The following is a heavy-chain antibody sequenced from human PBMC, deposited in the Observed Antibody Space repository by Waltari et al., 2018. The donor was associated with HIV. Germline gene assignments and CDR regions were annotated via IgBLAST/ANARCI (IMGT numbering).Heavy chain of an antibody. CDR1: GVIVSRNY. CDR3: ARVGRNTVAEYSYNNMDV. Sequence: DVHLVESGGGLIQPGGSLRLSCSASGVIVSRNYMTWVRQAPGKGLEWVSVIYSAGSTYYADSVKGRFTISRDNSKNTLSLQMNSLRAEDAAVYYCARVGRNTVAEYSYNNMDVWGQGTTVTVSS. V-gene: IGHV3-53*01. CDR2: IYSAGST. D-gene: IGHD1-1*01. J-gene: IGHJ6*02.